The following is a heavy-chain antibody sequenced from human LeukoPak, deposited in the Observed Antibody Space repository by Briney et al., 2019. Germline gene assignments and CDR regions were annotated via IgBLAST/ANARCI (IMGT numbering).Heavy chain of an antibody. J-gene: IGHJ4*02. D-gene: IGHD6-13*01. CDR2: ISYDGSNK. V-gene: IGHV3-30-3*01. Sequence: HSGGSLRLSCAASGFTFSSYAMHWVRQAPVKGLEWVAVISYDGSNKYYADSVKGRFTISRDNSKNTLYLQMNSLRAEDTAVYYCARVGGYSSSQAFDYWGQGTLVTVSS. CDR3: ARVGGYSSSQAFDY. CDR1: GFTFSSYA.